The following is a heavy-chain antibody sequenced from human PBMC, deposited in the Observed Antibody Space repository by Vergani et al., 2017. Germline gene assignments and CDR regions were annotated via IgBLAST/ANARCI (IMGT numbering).Heavy chain of an antibody. Sequence: EVQLLESGGGLVQPGGSLRLSCAASGFTFSSYEMNWVRQAPGKGLEWVSYISSSGSTIYYADSVKGRFTISRDNAKNSLYLQMNSLRAEDTAVYYCAKDQGFWRPEFFDYWGQGTLVTVSS. CDR2: ISSSGSTI. D-gene: IGHD3-3*01. CDR1: GFTFSSYE. J-gene: IGHJ4*02. V-gene: IGHV3-48*03. CDR3: AKDQGFWRPEFFDY.